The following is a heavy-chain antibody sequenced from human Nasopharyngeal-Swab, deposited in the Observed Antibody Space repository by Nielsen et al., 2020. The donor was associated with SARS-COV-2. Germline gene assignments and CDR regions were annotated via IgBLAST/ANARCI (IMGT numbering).Heavy chain of an antibody. CDR1: GFTFDDYA. Sequence: GGSLRLSCAASGFTFDDYAMHWVRQAPGKGREWVSGISWNSGSIGYADSVKGRFTISRDNAKNSLYLQMNSLRAEDTALYYCAKGESLGDYWGQGTLVTVSS. V-gene: IGHV3-9*01. CDR3: AKGESLGDY. D-gene: IGHD1-26*01. CDR2: ISWNSGSI. J-gene: IGHJ4*02.